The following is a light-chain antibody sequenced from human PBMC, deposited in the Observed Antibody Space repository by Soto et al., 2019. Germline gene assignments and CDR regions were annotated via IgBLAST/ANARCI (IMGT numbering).Light chain of an antibody. Sequence: IQMTQSPSSVSASVGDRVTMTCRASQGVGGWLAWYQQKPGIVPKLLIYATSSLHSGVPSRFSGSGSGTDFTLTISSLQPEDFATYYCQQSYSTPITFGQGTRLEI. J-gene: IGKJ5*01. CDR1: QGVGGW. V-gene: IGKV1-12*01. CDR2: ATS. CDR3: QQSYSTPIT.